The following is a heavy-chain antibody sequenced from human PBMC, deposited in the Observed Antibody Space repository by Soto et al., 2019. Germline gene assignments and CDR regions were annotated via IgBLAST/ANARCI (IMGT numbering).Heavy chain of an antibody. CDR3: TRTDDRSGYYYDAFDI. V-gene: IGHV3-48*02. CDR1: GFTFNRYS. J-gene: IGHJ3*02. D-gene: IGHD3-22*01. Sequence: EVQLVESGGGLVQPGGSLRLSCAASGFTFNRYSINWVRQAPGKGLEWVSYISSSSGAIYYTDSVKGRFTISRDNAKNSLYLQMNSLRDEDTAVYYCTRTDDRSGYYYDAFDIWGQGTMVTVSS. CDR2: ISSSSGAI.